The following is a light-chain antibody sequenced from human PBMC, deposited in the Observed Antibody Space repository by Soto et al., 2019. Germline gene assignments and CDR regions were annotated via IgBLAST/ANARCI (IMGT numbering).Light chain of an antibody. CDR3: SSYTSSSTYV. J-gene: IGLJ1*01. CDR2: EVS. Sequence: QSALTQPASVSGSPGLSITISCTGTSSDVGGYNYVSWYQQHPGKAPKLIIYEVSNRPSGASNRFSGSKSGNTAPLTISGLQAEDEADYYCSSYTSSSTYVFXTGTKVTVL. V-gene: IGLV2-14*01. CDR1: SSDVGGYNY.